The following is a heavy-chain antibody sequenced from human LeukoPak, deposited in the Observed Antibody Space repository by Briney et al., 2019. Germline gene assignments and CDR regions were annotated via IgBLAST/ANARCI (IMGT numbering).Heavy chain of an antibody. CDR2: IHYSGST. Sequence: SETLSLTCSVSGDSVSSYYWTWIRLSPGKGLEWVGNIHYSGSTRYNPSLKSRLIITIETSKNQFSLNLSSVTAADTAVYYCARADYSSSWSHEYFYMDVWGKGTTVTVSS. CDR1: GDSVSSYY. V-gene: IGHV4-59*08. CDR3: ARADYSSSWSHEYFYMDV. D-gene: IGHD6-13*01. J-gene: IGHJ6*03.